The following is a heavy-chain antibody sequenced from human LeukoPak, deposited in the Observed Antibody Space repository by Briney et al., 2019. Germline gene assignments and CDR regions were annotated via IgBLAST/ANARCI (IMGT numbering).Heavy chain of an antibody. J-gene: IGHJ5*02. CDR3: ARVYYYGAGSYTWFDP. V-gene: IGHV5-51*01. Sequence: GESLKISCKGSGYSFAAYLIGWVRQMPGKGLEWMGIIYPGDSDTRYSPSFQDQVKVSVDRSISTAYLQWSSLEASDTAMYYCARVYYYGAGSYTWFDPWGQGTLVTVSS. CDR1: GYSFAAYL. CDR2: IYPGDSDT. D-gene: IGHD3-10*01.